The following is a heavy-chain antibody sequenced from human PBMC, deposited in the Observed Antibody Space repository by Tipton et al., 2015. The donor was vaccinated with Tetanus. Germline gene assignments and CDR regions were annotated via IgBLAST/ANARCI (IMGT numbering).Heavy chain of an antibody. Sequence: TLSLTCSVSGGSISGSSYYWSWIRQPPGKALEWLGYISHSGTTNYNPSLMSRVTLSLDTARGQFSLRLTSVTAADTAVYFCARNVYTVTNDAFDIWGHGTLVNVSS. CDR1: GGSISGSSYY. CDR2: ISHSGTT. V-gene: IGHV4-30-4*08. J-gene: IGHJ3*02. D-gene: IGHD4-11*01. CDR3: ARNVYTVTNDAFDI.